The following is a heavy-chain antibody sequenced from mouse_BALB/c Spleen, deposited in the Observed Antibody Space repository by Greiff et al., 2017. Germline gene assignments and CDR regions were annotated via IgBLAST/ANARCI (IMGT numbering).Heavy chain of an antibody. D-gene: IGHD2-4*01. V-gene: IGHV14-1*02. CDR2: IDPENGNT. CDR1: GFNIKDYY. Sequence: DVKLQESGAELVRPGALVKLSCKASGFNIKDYYMHWVKQRPEQGLEWIGWIDPENGNTIYDPKFQGKASITADTSSNTAYLQLSSLTSEDTAVYYCARPYDYDVFDYWGQGTTLTVSS. CDR3: ARPYDYDVFDY. J-gene: IGHJ2*01.